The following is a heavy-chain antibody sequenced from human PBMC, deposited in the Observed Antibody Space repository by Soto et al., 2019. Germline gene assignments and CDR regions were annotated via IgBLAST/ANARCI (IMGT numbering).Heavy chain of an antibody. CDR3: ARDGITGTTGPYYYYGMDV. D-gene: IGHD1-20*01. CDR1: GFTFSSYS. Sequence: PGGSLRLSCAASGFTFSSYSMNWVRHAPGKGLEWVSSISSSSSYIYYADSVKGRFTISRDNAKNSLYLQMNSLRAEDTAVYYCARDGITGTTGPYYYYGMDVWGQGTTVTVSS. CDR2: ISSSSSYI. J-gene: IGHJ6*02. V-gene: IGHV3-21*01.